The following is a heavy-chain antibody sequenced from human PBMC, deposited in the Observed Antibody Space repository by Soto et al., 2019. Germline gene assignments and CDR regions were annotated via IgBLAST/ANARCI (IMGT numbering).Heavy chain of an antibody. Sequence: SETLSLTCSVSGGSIGGYYGSWIRQPPGKGLEWIGRIYYSGSTNYNPSLKSRVTISPDTSKNQFSLKLSSVTAADTAVYYCARDSSGRFDPWGQGTLVTVSS. V-gene: IGHV4-59*01. CDR2: IYYSGST. CDR3: ARDSSGRFDP. J-gene: IGHJ5*02. CDR1: GGSIGGYY.